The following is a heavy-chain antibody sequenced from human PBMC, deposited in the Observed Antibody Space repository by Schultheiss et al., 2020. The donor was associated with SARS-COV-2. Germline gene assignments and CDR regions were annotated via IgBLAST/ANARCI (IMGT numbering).Heavy chain of an antibody. CDR2: INHSGST. CDR3: ARDLGIAAAGTYYYYGMDV. Sequence: SETLSLTCTVSGGSISSYYWSWIRQPPGKGLDWIGEINHSGSTNYNPSLKSRVTISVDTSKNQFSLKLSSVTAADTAVYYCARDLGIAAAGTYYYYGMDVWGQGTTVTVSS. CDR1: GGSISSYY. V-gene: IGHV4-34*01. D-gene: IGHD6-13*01. J-gene: IGHJ6*02.